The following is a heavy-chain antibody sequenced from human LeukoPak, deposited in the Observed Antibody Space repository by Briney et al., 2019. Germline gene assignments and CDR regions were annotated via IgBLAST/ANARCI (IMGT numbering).Heavy chain of an antibody. V-gene: IGHV4-39*07. CDR1: GGSISSSSYY. CDR3: ARDSYGDYSY. D-gene: IGHD4-17*01. J-gene: IGHJ4*02. CDR2: IYYSGST. Sequence: SETLSLTCTVSGGSISSSSYYWGWIRQPPGKGLEWIGSIYYSGSTYYNPSLKSRVTISVDTSKNQFSLKLSSVTAADTAVYYCARDSYGDYSYWGQGTLVTASS.